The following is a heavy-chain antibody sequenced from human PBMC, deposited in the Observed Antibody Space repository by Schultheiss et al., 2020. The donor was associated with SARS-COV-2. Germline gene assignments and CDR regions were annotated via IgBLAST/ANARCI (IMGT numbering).Heavy chain of an antibody. CDR1: GGSFSGYY. J-gene: IGHJ4*02. D-gene: IGHD6-6*01. Sequence: SETLSLTCAVYGGSFSGYYWSWIRQPPGKGLEWIGEINHSGSTNYNPSLKSRVTISVDTSKNQFSLKLSSVTAADTAVYYCASLFDPDSSSAGGDYWGQGSLVIVVS. V-gene: IGHV4-34*01. CDR3: ASLFDPDSSSAGGDY. CDR2: INHSGST.